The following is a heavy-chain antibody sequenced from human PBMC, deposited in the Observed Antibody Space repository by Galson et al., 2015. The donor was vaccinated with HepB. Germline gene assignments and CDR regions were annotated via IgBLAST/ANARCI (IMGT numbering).Heavy chain of an antibody. CDR3: AKGATYYYDSSGYYLNWFDP. V-gene: IGHV3-30*18. CDR1: GFTFSSYG. J-gene: IGHJ5*02. CDR2: ISYDGSNK. D-gene: IGHD3-22*01. Sequence: SLRLSCAASGFTFSSYGMHWVRQAPGKGLEWVAVISYDGSNKYYADSVRGRFTISRDNSKNTLYLQMNSLRAEDTAVYYCAKGATYYYDSSGYYLNWFDPWGQGTLVTVSS.